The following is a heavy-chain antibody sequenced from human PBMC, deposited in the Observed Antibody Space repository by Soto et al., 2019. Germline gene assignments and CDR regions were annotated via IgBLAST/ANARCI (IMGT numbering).Heavy chain of an antibody. CDR2: ISYDGNNK. CDR1: GFEFSTYG. D-gene: IGHD1-26*01. V-gene: IGHV3-30*18. J-gene: IGHJ6*02. Sequence: QVQLVESGGGVVQPGRSLRLSCGASGFEFSTYGMHWVRQAPGKGLEWVAVISYDGNNKDYADSVKGRFTISRDNTKNTSYLQMNSLRAEDTAVYYCAKGRVGYVFGVQDYYFGMDVWGQGTTVAVSS. CDR3: AKGRVGYVFGVQDYYFGMDV.